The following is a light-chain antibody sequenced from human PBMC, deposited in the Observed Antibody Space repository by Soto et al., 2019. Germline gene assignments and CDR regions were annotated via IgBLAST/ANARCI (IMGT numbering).Light chain of an antibody. CDR3: QQYGTPPWT. Sequence: EIALTQSPGTLSLSPGERATLSCRASQSVSSIYLAWYQQKPGQAPRLLIYGASDRATGIPDRFSGSGSGTDFTLTISRLDPEDFAVYYCQQYGTPPWTFGQGTKVEI. CDR1: QSVSSIY. V-gene: IGKV3-20*01. J-gene: IGKJ1*01. CDR2: GAS.